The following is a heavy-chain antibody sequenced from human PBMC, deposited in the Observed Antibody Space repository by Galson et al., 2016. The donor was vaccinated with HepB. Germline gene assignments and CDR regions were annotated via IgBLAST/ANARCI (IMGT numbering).Heavy chain of an antibody. CDR2: IKQDGSEK. CDR1: GFTFTSHW. D-gene: IGHD3-10*01. CDR3: ARDRGDLPY. Sequence: LRLSCAASGFTFTSHWMSWVRQTPGKGLEWVANIKQDGSEKAYVDSVKGRFTISRDNANNSLYLQMNSLRAEDTAVYYCARDRGDLPYWGQGTLVTVSS. V-gene: IGHV3-7*03. J-gene: IGHJ4*02.